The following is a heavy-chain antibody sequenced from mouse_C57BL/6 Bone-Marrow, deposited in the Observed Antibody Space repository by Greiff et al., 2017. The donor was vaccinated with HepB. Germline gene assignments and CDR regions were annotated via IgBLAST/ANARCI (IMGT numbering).Heavy chain of an antibody. Sequence: EVKLMESGGDLVKPGGSLKLSCAASGFTFSSYGMSWVRQTPDKRLEWVATISSGGSYTYYPASVKGRFTISRDNAKNTLYLQMSSLKSEDTAMYYCARPHYYGSSTDYWGQGTTLTVSS. CDR1: GFTFSSYG. J-gene: IGHJ2*01. D-gene: IGHD1-1*01. V-gene: IGHV5-6*01. CDR3: ARPHYYGSSTDY. CDR2: ISSGGSYT.